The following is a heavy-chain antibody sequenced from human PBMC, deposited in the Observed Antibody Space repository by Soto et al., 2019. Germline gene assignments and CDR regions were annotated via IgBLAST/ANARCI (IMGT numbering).Heavy chain of an antibody. CDR2: LFYSGST. J-gene: IGHJ4*01. Sequence: PSETLSLTCTVSGGSISSSSYYWGWIRQPPGKGLEWIGSLFYSGSTYYNPSLKGRLTISVDTSKNQFSLKLSSVTAADTAVYYCARHVDSFSYPYYFDYWGHGTLVTVSS. D-gene: IGHD5-12*01. CDR1: GGSISSSSYY. CDR3: ARHVDSFSYPYYFDY. V-gene: IGHV4-39*01.